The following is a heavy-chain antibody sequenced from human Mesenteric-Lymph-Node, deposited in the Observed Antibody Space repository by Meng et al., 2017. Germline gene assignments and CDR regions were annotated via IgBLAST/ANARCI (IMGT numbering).Heavy chain of an antibody. Sequence: VQLVESGGGLVKPGGSLRLSCTASGFTFSDYYMSWVRQAPGKGLEWVSYISGNGNIIYYADSVKGRFSISRDTGKNSLNLQMNGLRVDDTAVYFCARGSGSYAGWFDPWGQGTLVTVSS. CDR1: GFTFSDYY. CDR3: ARGSGSYAGWFDP. V-gene: IGHV3-11*04. D-gene: IGHD1-26*01. J-gene: IGHJ5*02. CDR2: ISGNGNII.